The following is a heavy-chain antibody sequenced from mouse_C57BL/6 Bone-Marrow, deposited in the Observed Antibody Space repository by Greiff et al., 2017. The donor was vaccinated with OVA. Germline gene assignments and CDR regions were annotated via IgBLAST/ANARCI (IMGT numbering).Heavy chain of an antibody. D-gene: IGHD1-1*01. J-gene: IGHJ1*03. V-gene: IGHV5-9-1*02. CDR2: ISSGGDYI. CDR1: GFTFSSYA. Sequence: EVNLVESGEGLVKPGGSLKLSCAASGFTFSSYAMSWVRQTPEKRLEWVAYISSGGDYIYYADTVKGRFTISRDNARNTLYLQMSSLKSEDTAMYYCTRDRASSHWYFDVWGTGTTVTVSS. CDR3: TRDRASSHWYFDV.